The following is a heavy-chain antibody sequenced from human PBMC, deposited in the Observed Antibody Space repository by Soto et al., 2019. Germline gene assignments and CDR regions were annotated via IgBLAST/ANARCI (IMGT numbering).Heavy chain of an antibody. CDR1: GFTFSSYA. CDR2: ISGSGGST. CDR3: AKDDEVEQQLALDY. Sequence: EVQLLESGGGLVQPGGSLRLCCAASGFTFSSYAMSWVRLAPGKGLELVSAISGSGGSTYYADFVKGRFTISRDNSKNTVYLQMHSLRAEDTAVYYCAKDDEVEQQLALDYWGQGTLVTASS. J-gene: IGHJ4*02. D-gene: IGHD6-13*01. V-gene: IGHV3-23*01.